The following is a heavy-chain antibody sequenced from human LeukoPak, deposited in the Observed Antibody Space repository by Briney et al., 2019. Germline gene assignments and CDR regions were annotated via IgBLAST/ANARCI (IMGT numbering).Heavy chain of an antibody. J-gene: IGHJ4*02. Sequence: GGSLRLSCAASGFTFSSYGMSWVRQAPGKGLEWVSTISGSGGSTYYADSVKGRFTISRDNSKNTLSLQMNSLRAEDTAVYYCAKRAGSGWLLDYWGRGTLVTVSS. CDR3: AKRAGSGWLLDY. CDR1: GFTFSSYG. D-gene: IGHD6-19*01. V-gene: IGHV3-23*01. CDR2: ISGSGGST.